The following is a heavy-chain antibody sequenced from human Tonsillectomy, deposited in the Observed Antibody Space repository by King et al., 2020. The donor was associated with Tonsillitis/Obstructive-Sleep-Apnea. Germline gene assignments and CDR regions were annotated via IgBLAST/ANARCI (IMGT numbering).Heavy chain of an antibody. Sequence: VQLVESGGDLVQPGRSLRLSCTDSGFTFGDHAMSWVRQAPGKGLEWVGFIRSKPYGGTTEYAASVKGRFTISRDDSNSIAYLQMNNLKTEDTAMYYCRRVAGLVGVPDAPEGWFDPWGQGTLVIVSS. J-gene: IGHJ5*02. CDR1: GFTFGDHA. CDR2: IRSKPYGGTT. CDR3: RRVAGLVGVPDAPEGWFDP. D-gene: IGHD2-2*01. V-gene: IGHV3-49*04.